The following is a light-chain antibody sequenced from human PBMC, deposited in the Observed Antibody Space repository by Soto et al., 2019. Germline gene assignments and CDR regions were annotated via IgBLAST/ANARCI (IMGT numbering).Light chain of an antibody. J-gene: IGKJ1*01. CDR1: QSISGW. Sequence: DIQMTQSPYILSASVGDRVTITCRASQSISGWVAWYQQKPGKAPKLLIYAASSLQSGVPSRFSGNGSGTDFTLTISSLQPEDFATYYCLQDYNYPRTFGQGTKVDIK. V-gene: IGKV1-5*01. CDR2: AAS. CDR3: LQDYNYPRT.